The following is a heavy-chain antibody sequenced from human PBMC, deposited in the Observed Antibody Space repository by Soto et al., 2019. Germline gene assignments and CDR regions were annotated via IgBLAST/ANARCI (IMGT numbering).Heavy chain of an antibody. Sequence: ASVKVSCKASGGTFSSYAISWVRQAPGQGLEWMGGIIPIFGTANYAQKFQGRVTITADESTSTAYMELSSLRSEDTAGYYCAMRLILTVYYGPALGYYYGMDVWGQGTTVTVPS. V-gene: IGHV1-69*13. CDR1: GGTFSSYA. CDR3: AMRLILTVYYGPALGYYYGMDV. J-gene: IGHJ6*02. D-gene: IGHD3-9*01. CDR2: IIPIFGTA.